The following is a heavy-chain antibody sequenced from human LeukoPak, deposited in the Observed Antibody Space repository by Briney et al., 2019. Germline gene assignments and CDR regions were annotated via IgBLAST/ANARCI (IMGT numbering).Heavy chain of an antibody. CDR3: AKDGQSFNSMYDYFDS. J-gene: IGHJ4*02. Sequence: RGSLRLSSSAAAFTFRNFAISWVRPAPGKGLEWVSSIGGGDTHYADSVKGRFTISRDDSRSTVDLQMSSLRAEDTAVYYCAKDGQSFNSMYDYFDSWGQGTLVTVSS. CDR2: IGGGDT. CDR1: AFTFRNFA. V-gene: IGHV3-23*01. D-gene: IGHD2-8*01.